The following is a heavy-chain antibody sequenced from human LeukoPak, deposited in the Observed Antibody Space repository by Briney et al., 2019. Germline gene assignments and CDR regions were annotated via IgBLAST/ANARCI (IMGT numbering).Heavy chain of an antibody. Sequence: ASVKISCKGSGYSFTSYWIGWVRQMPGKGLEWRGIIYPGDSDTRYSPSFQGQVTISADKSISTAYLQWSSLKASDTAMYYCARHLARDSSGWFVELDYWGQGTLVTVSS. CDR2: IYPGDSDT. D-gene: IGHD6-19*01. CDR3: ARHLARDSSGWFVELDY. CDR1: GYSFTSYW. V-gene: IGHV5-51*01. J-gene: IGHJ4*02.